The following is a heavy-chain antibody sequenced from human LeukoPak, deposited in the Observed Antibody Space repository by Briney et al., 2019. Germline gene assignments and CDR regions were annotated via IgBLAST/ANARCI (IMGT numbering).Heavy chain of an antibody. J-gene: IGHJ3*02. CDR2: IYYSGST. CDR1: GDSISSGGCY. V-gene: IGHV4-31*03. D-gene: IGHD2-2*01. Sequence: SETLSLTCTVSGDSISSGGCYWSWIRQLPGKGLEWIGYIYYSGSTYYNPSLKSRLTISLDTSKNQFSLNLNSVTAADTAVYYCARENCSIFSCTFAIWGQGTMVTVSS. CDR3: ARENCSIFSCTFAI.